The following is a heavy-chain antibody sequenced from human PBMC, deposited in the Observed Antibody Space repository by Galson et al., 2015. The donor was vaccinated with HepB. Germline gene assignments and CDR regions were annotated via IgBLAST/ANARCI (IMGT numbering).Heavy chain of an antibody. CDR3: VKDCWGQYGSGSYRGLDI. CDR1: GFTFSSYA. J-gene: IGHJ3*02. Sequence: SLRLSCAASGFTFSSYAMHWVRQAPGKGLEYVSAISSNGGSTYYADSVKGRFTISRDNSKNTLYLQMSSLRAEDTAVYYCVKDCWGQYGSGSYRGLDIWGQGTMVTVSS. CDR2: ISSNGGST. V-gene: IGHV3-64D*06. D-gene: IGHD3-10*01.